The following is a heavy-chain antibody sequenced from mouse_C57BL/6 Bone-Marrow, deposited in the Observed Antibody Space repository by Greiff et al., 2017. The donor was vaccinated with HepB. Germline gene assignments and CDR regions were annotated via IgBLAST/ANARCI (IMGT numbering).Heavy chain of an antibody. Sequence: VQLQQPGAELVKPGASVKLSCKASGYTFTSYWMQWVKQRPGQGLEWIGEIDPSDSYTNYNQKFKGKATLTVDTSSSTAYMQLSSLTSEDSAVYYCARITTVVGYFDVWGTGTTVTVSS. CDR1: GYTFTSYW. CDR2: IDPSDSYT. J-gene: IGHJ1*03. D-gene: IGHD1-1*01. V-gene: IGHV1-50*01. CDR3: ARITTVVGYFDV.